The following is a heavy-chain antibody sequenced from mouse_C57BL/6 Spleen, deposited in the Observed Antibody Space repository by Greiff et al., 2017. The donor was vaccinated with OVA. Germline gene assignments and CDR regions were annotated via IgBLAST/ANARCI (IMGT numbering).Heavy chain of an antibody. CDR2: IRNKANGYTT. CDR3: ARYHGYSYFDY. D-gene: IGHD2-3*01. V-gene: IGHV7-3*01. CDR1: GFTFTDYY. J-gene: IGHJ2*01. Sequence: EVQVVESGGGLVQPGGSLSLSCAASGFTFTDYYMSWVRQPPGKALEWLGFIRNKANGYTTEYSASVKGRFTISRDNSQSILYLQMNALRAEDSATYYCARYHGYSYFDYWGQGTTLTVSS.